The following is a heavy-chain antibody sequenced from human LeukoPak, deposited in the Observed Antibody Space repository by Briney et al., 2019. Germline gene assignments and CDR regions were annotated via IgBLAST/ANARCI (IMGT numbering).Heavy chain of an antibody. CDR3: ARGAYCSSTSCYELDY. Sequence: SWVRQAPGKGLEWVSGINWNGGSTGYADSVKGRFTISRDNAKNSLYLQMNSLRAEDTAVYYCARGAYCSSTSCYELDYWGQGTLVTVSS. D-gene: IGHD2-2*01. J-gene: IGHJ4*02. V-gene: IGHV3-20*03. CDR2: INWNGGST.